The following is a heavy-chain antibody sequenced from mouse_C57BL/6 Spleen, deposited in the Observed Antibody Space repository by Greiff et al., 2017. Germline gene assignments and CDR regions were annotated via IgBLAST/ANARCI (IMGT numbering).Heavy chain of an antibody. V-gene: IGHV2-2*01. CDR1: GFSLTSYG. CDR2: IWSGGST. D-gene: IGHD1-1*01. CDR3: ARYHYCGSSYTYAMDY. J-gene: IGHJ4*01. Sequence: VQGVESGPGLVQPSQSLSITCTVSGFSLTSYGVHWVRQSPGKGLEWLGVIWSGGSTDYNAAFISSLSISKDNSKSQVFFKMNSLQADDTAIYYCARYHYCGSSYTYAMDYWGQGTSVTVSS.